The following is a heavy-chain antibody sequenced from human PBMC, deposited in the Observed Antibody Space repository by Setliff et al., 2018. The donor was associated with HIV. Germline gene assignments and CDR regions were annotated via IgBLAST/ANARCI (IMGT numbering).Heavy chain of an antibody. CDR1: GGSFIDHK. CDR3: ARVRPVITLVRTDYFDY. V-gene: IGHV4-34*01. J-gene: IGHJ4*02. D-gene: IGHD3-10*01. CDR2: IDHSGST. Sequence: PSETLSLTCAVYGGSFIDHKWRWIRQSPGKGLEWIGDIDHSGSTNYNPSLKSRVTISVDRSKNQFSLRLNSVTAADTAVYYCARVRPVITLVRTDYFDYWGQGTLVTVSS.